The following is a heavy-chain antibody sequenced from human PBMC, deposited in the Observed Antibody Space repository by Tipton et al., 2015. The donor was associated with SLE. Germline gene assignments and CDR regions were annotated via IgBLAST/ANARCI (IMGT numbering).Heavy chain of an antibody. D-gene: IGHD6-19*01. CDR1: DGSIRSTNYY. CDR3: ARDVDRWLFRD. Sequence: TLSLTCTVSDGSIRSTNYYWGWIRQPPGKGLEWIGSIFYTGSTYYNPSLKSRVSFSIDTSKHQFSLKLSSVTAADTALYYCARDVDRWLFRDWGQGTLVTVSS. V-gene: IGHV4-39*07. CDR2: IFYTGST. J-gene: IGHJ4*02.